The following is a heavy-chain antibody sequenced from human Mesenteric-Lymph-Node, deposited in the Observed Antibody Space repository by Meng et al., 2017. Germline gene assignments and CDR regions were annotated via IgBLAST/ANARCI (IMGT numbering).Heavy chain of an antibody. Sequence: SQTLSLTCAVYGGSFSGYYWSWIRQPPGKGLEWIGEINHSGSTNYNPSLKSRVTISVDTSKNQFSLKLSSVTAADTAVYYCARDNSGSYWGDWGQGTLVTVSS. CDR1: GGSFSGYY. J-gene: IGHJ4*02. D-gene: IGHD1-26*01. CDR3: ARDNSGSYWGD. V-gene: IGHV4-34*01. CDR2: INHSGST.